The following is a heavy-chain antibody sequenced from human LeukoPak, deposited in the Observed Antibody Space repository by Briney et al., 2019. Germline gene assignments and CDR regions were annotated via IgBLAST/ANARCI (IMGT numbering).Heavy chain of an antibody. D-gene: IGHD3-16*02. J-gene: IGHJ4*02. CDR3: ARGENDYVWGSYRPLDFDY. CDR2: IYPGDSDT. CDR1: GYSFSTYW. Sequence: GESLKISCKGSGYSFSTYWIAWVRQMPGKGLEWMGIIYPGDSDTRYSPSFQGQVTISADKSISTAYLQWSSLKASDTAMYYCARGENDYVWGSYRPLDFDYWGQGTLVTVSS. V-gene: IGHV5-51*01.